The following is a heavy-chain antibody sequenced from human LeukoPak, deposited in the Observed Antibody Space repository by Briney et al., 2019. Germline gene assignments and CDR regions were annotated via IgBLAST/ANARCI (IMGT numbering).Heavy chain of an antibody. CDR3: ARDSSGGTDY. D-gene: IGHD6-19*01. J-gene: IGHJ4*02. CDR2: INHSGST. CDR1: GGSFSGYY. Sequence: PSETLSLTCAVYGGSFSGYYWSWIRQPPGKGLEWIGEINHSGSTNYNPSLKSRVTISVDTSKNQFSLKLSSVTAADTAVYYCARDSSGGTDYWGQGTLVTVSS. V-gene: IGHV4-34*01.